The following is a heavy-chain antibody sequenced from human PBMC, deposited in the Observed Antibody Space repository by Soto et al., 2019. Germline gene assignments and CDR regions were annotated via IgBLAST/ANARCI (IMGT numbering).Heavy chain of an antibody. CDR3: SRGDY. Sequence: QVQLQESGPRLVRPSQTLSLTCTVSGESIDTAGYYWTWIRQRPGRGLEWLGFIYHSGATYYSSPMKSRLSISIDRSQNQFSLKVTSVTAADTAVYFCSRGDYWGQGMLVTVSS. J-gene: IGHJ4*02. CDR2: IYHSGAT. CDR1: GESIDTAGYY. V-gene: IGHV4-31*03.